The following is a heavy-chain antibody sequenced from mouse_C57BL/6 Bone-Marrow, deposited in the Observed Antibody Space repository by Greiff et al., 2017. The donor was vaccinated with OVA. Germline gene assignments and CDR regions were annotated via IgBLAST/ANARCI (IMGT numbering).Heavy chain of an antibody. D-gene: IGHD1-1*01. Sequence: VQLQQSGPELVKPGASVKISCKASGYTFTDYNMHWVKQSHGKSLEWIGYINPNNGGTSYNQKFKGKATLTVNKSSSTAYMQLSSLTSEDSAVYFCANYYGSRRYFDVWGTGTTVTVSS. CDR3: ANYYGSRRYFDV. CDR2: INPNNGGT. CDR1: GYTFTDYN. J-gene: IGHJ1*03. V-gene: IGHV1-22*01.